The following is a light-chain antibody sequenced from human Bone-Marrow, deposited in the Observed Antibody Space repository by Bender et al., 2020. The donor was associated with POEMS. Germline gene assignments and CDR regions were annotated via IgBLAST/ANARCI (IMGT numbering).Light chain of an antibody. V-gene: IGLV1-44*01. CDR2: NNS. CDR3: ATWDDSLNGWV. Sequence: QSVLTQPPSASGTPGQRVTISCSGSSSKFGSYPVNWYQQLPGAAPKLVIFNNSQRPSGVPDRFPGSNSGTSASLAISGLLSDDEADFYYATWDDSLNGWVFGGGTKLTVL. CDR1: SSKFGSYP. J-gene: IGLJ3*02.